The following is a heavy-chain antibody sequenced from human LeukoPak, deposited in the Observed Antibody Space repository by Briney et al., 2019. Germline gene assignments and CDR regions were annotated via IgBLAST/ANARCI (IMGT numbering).Heavy chain of an antibody. CDR3: ANLYRSSGADY. CDR1: GGSISSYY. Sequence: SETLSLTCTVSGGSISSYYWSWIRQPPGKGLEWIGYIHYSGSTNYNPSLKSRVTISVDTSKNQFSLKLSSVTAADTAVYYCANLYRSSGADYWGQGTLVTVSS. V-gene: IGHV4-59*01. J-gene: IGHJ4*02. D-gene: IGHD2-2*01. CDR2: IHYSGST.